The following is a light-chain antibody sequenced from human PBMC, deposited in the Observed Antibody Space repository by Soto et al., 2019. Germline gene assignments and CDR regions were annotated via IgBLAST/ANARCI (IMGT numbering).Light chain of an antibody. CDR2: GAS. V-gene: IGKV3-15*01. Sequence: ETVLTQSPATLSVSPGERATLSCRASQSLSSNLAWYQEKPGQAPRLLIYGASTRATGIPARFSGSGSGTEFTLTISSLQSEDFAVYYCQQYNNWPPLTFGGGTKVDIK. J-gene: IGKJ4*01. CDR3: QQYNNWPPLT. CDR1: QSLSSN.